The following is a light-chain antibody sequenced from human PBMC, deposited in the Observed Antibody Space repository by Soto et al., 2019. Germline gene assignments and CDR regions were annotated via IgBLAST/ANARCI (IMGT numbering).Light chain of an antibody. V-gene: IGKV3-11*01. CDR1: QSISTY. Sequence: EIVLTQSPDTLSLSPGERATLSCRASQSISTYLAWYQQQHGLAPRLLIYDASNRATDIPVRFSGSGSGTDFRLTTSSLESEDFAVYYCQQRSTWPLTLGGGNKVEIK. CDR3: QQRSTWPLT. CDR2: DAS. J-gene: IGKJ4*01.